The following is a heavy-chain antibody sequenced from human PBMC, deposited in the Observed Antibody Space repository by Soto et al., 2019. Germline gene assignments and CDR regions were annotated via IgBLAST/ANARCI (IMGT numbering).Heavy chain of an antibody. CDR2: ISDDGSRA. D-gene: IGHD3-10*01. CDR1: GFTFSMYW. CDR3: TRGPRPSSVGTGAF. Sequence: GGSLRLSCTASGFTFSMYWMHWVLQVPGKGPEWVSRISDDGSRADYADSVKGRFTISRDNAKNTLYLEMHVLRADDTAVYYCTRGPRPSSVGTGAFWGQGTPVTVSS. V-gene: IGHV3-74*01. J-gene: IGHJ4*02.